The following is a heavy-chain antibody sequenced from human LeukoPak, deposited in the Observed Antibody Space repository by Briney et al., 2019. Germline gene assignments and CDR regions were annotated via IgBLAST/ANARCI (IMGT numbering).Heavy chain of an antibody. CDR3: ARAGTVVVSSFDF. Sequence: SETLSLTCTVSGGSISSYYWSWIRQPPGKGLEWIGYIYYSGSTNYNPSLKSRVFMSVDTSRNQFSLKLSSVTAADTAVYYCARAGTVVVSSFDFWGPGTMVTVSS. D-gene: IGHD3-22*01. CDR1: GGSISSYY. J-gene: IGHJ3*01. CDR2: IYYSGST. V-gene: IGHV4-59*12.